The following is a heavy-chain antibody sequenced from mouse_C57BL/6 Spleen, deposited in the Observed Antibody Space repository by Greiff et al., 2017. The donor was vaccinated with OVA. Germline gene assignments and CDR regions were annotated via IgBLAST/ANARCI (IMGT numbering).Heavy chain of an antibody. D-gene: IGHD2-14*01. V-gene: IGHV10-3*01. J-gene: IGHJ2*01. CDR2: IRSKSSNYAT. CDR1: GFTFNTYA. CDR3: VREGPYRYYFDY. Sequence: EVMLVESGGGLVQPKGSLKLSCAASGFTFNTYAMHWVRQAPGKGLEWVARIRSKSSNYATYYADSVKDRFTISRDDSQSMLYLQMNNLKTEDTAMYDCVREGPYRYYFDYWGQGTTLTVSS.